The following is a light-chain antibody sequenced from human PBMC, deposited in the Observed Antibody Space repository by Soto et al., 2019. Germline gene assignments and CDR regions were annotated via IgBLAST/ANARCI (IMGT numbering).Light chain of an antibody. Sequence: EIVLTQSPGTLSLSPGKRATLSCRASQTVSRDYLAWYRQKPGQAHRILIYGASSRAPGIPDRFSGSESGTEFTLTISSLQSEDFAVYFCQQYHNWPAIITFGQGTRLEIK. V-gene: IGKV3-20*01. CDR3: QQYHNWPAIIT. CDR1: QTVSRDY. CDR2: GAS. J-gene: IGKJ5*01.